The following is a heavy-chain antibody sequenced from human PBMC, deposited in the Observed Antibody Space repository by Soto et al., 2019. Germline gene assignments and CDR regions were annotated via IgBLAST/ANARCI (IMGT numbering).Heavy chain of an antibody. Sequence: EVQLVESGGGLVQPGGSLRLSCAASGFTFSRYWMSWVRQAPGKGLEWVANIKQDGSAKYYVDSVRGRFTISRDNAKNSLFLQMNSLRVEDTAVYYCARDPYSSSWYDDFWGQGTLVTVSS. CDR3: ARDPYSSSWYDDF. V-gene: IGHV3-7*01. CDR1: GFTFSRYW. D-gene: IGHD6-13*01. CDR2: IKQDGSAK. J-gene: IGHJ4*02.